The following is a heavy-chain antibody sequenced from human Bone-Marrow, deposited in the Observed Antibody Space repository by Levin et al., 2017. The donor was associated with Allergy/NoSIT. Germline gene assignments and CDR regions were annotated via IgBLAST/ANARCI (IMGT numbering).Heavy chain of an antibody. J-gene: IGHJ6*03. CDR1: GGSISSSNW. D-gene: IGHD6-19*01. V-gene: IGHV4-4*02. CDR3: ARGYSSGWYRNYYMDV. CDR2: IYHSGST. Sequence: PSETLSLTCAVSGGSISSSNWWSWVRQPPGKGLEWIGEIYHSGSTNYNPSLKSRVTISVDKSKNQFSLKLSSVTAADTAVYYCARGYSSGWYRNYYMDVWGKGTTVTVSS.